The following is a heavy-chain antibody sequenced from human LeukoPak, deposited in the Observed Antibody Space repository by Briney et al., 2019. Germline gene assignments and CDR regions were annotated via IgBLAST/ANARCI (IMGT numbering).Heavy chain of an antibody. J-gene: IGHJ3*02. CDR2: ISYDGSTK. Sequence: PGGSLRLSCAVSGFTFSRYAMHWVRQAPGKGLEWVAFISYDGSTKNYADSVKGRITISRDNSKNTLYLQMNSLRAEDTAVYYCVQEGPRGLAFDIWGQGTKVTVSS. V-gene: IGHV3-30-3*01. CDR3: VQEGPRGLAFDI. CDR1: GFTFSRYA.